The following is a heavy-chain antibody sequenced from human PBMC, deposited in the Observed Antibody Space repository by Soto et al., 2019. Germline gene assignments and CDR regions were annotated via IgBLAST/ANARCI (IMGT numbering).Heavy chain of an antibody. J-gene: IGHJ6*03. D-gene: IGHD2-15*01. V-gene: IGHV3-74*01. CDR2: INSDGSVS. Sequence: EVKLVESGGGLVQPGGSLRLSCAASGFTFSNYWMYWVRQAPGQGLVWVSRINSDGSVSRYADSVKGRLTISRDNVKNPLYLQMNSLRVEDTAVYYCARGDCVGGSCYSLACSFYYYMDVWGKGTTVTVFS. CDR3: ARGDCVGGSCYSLACSFYYYMDV. CDR1: GFTFSNYW.